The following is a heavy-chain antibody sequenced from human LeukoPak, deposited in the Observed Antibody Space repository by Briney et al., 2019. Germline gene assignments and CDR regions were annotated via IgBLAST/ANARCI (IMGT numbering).Heavy chain of an antibody. CDR2: IYYSGST. Sequence: SETLSLTCTVSGGSISSSSYHWGWIRQPPGKGLEWIGSIYYSGSTYYNPSLKSRVTISVDTSKNQFSLKLSSVTAADTAVYYCARQAAYDILTGYYTPTPNNWFDPWGQGTLVTVSS. J-gene: IGHJ5*02. V-gene: IGHV4-39*01. CDR1: GGSISSSSYH. D-gene: IGHD3-9*01. CDR3: ARQAAYDILTGYYTPTPNNWFDP.